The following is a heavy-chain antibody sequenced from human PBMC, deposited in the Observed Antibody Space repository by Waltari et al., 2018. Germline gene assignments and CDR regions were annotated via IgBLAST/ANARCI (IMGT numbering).Heavy chain of an antibody. CDR3: ATGRGEYSSFFSFDY. J-gene: IGHJ4*02. CDR1: GYTFTAYY. D-gene: IGHD6-6*01. CDR2: VDPEDGET. V-gene: IGHV1-69-2*01. Sequence: EVQLVQSGAEVKKPGATVKISCTVSGYTFTAYYMHWVQQAPGKGLEWMGLVDPEDGETIYAEKFQGRVTITADTSTDTAYMELSSLRSEDTAVYYCATGRGEYSSFFSFDYWGQGSLVTVSS.